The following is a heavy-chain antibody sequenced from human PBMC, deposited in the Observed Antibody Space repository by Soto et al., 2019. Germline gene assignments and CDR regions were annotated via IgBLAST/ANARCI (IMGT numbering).Heavy chain of an antibody. V-gene: IGHV4-31*03. J-gene: IGHJ6*03. CDR2: ISYSGRT. CDR3: ARTYGSGSPYYYCYYMDC. CDR1: GDSISSDGYH. Sequence: QVQLQESGPGLVKLSQTLSLTCTVSGDSISSDGYHWSWIRQSPVKGLEWIGYISYSGRTFYNSSLKSRFTISADPSKNQFSLNVRFVTAADTAAYYCARTYGSGSPYYYCYYMDCWGKGTTVTVS. D-gene: IGHD3-10*01.